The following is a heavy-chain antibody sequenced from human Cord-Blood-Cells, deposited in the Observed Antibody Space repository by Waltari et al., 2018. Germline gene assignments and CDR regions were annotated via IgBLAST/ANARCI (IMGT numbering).Heavy chain of an antibody. CDR3: ARKRDLEAFDI. Sequence: QVQLQESGPGLVKPSGTLSLTCAVSGGSISSSNWWSWVSQPPGKGLEWFGEIYHSGDTNYNPSLKSRVTISVDKSNNQFSLELSSVTAADTAVYYCARKRDLEAFDIWGQGTMVTVSS. J-gene: IGHJ3*02. D-gene: IGHD1-1*01. CDR1: GGSISSSNW. CDR2: IYHSGDT. V-gene: IGHV4-4*02.